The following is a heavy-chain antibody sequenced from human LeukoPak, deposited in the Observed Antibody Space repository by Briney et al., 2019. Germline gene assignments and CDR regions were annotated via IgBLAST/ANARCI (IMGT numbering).Heavy chain of an antibody. D-gene: IGHD6-6*01. CDR3: AKAPGYSSSSPVDY. Sequence: HTGGSLRLSCAASGFTFSSYAMSWVRQAPGKGLEWVSAISGSGGSTYYADSVKGWFTISRDNSKNTLYLQMNSLRAEDTAVYYCAKAPGYSSSSPVDYWGQGTLVTVSS. CDR1: GFTFSSYA. J-gene: IGHJ4*02. CDR2: ISGSGGST. V-gene: IGHV3-23*01.